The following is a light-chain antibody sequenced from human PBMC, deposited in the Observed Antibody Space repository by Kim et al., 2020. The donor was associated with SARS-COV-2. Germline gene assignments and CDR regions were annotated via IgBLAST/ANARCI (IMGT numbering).Light chain of an antibody. CDR1: SSDVGNYNL. CDR2: EVT. Sequence: PGPSIPGSSTGTSSDVGNYNLVSWYQQHPGKAPKLMIYEVTKRPSGVSNRFSGSKSGNSASLTISGLQAEDEADYYCCSYAGSRNVFGGGTQLTVL. V-gene: IGLV2-23*02. J-gene: IGLJ7*01. CDR3: CSYAGSRNV.